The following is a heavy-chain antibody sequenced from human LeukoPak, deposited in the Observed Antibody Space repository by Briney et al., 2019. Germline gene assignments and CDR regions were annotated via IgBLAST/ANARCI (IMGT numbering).Heavy chain of an antibody. D-gene: IGHD6-13*01. CDR3: ARAVGYSSSWYLTGGSQAQEIFDY. J-gene: IGHJ4*02. CDR1: GYTFTGYY. CDR2: INPNSGGT. V-gene: IGHV1-2*02. Sequence: ASVKVSCKASGYTFTGYYMHWVRQAPGQGLEWMGWINPNSGGTNYAQKFQGRVTMTRDTSISTAYMELSRLRSDDTAVYYCARAVGYSSSWYLTGGSQAQEIFDYWGQGTLLTVSS.